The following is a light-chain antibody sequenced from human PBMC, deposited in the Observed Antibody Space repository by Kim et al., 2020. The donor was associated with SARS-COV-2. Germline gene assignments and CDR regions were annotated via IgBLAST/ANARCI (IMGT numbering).Light chain of an antibody. CDR2: DVT. CDR3: CSYAGSVV. V-gene: IGLV2-11*01. CDR1: SSDVGSYNY. Sequence: SPGHSVTLSCTGTSSDVGSYNYVSWYQQHPGKAPKLIIYDVTWRPSGVPDRFSGSKSGNTASLTISGLQAEDEADYYCCSYAGSVVFGGGTQLTVL. J-gene: IGLJ2*01.